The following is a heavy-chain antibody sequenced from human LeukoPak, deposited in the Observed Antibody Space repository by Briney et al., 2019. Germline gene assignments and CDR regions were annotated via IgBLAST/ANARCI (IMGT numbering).Heavy chain of an antibody. Sequence: PGGSLRLSCAASGFTFSSIAMSWARQAPDRGLERVSTFSGSGDVPYYAASVKDRFTISRDDSKNTLYLQMNSLRADDTAVYYCAKDLGRYRNNFFDYWGQGNLVTVSS. CDR3: AKDLGRYRNNFFDY. CDR1: GFTFSSIA. CDR2: FSGSGDVP. D-gene: IGHD1-26*01. V-gene: IGHV3-23*01. J-gene: IGHJ4*02.